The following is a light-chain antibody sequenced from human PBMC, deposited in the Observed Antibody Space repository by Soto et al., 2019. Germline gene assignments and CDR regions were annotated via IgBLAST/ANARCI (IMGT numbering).Light chain of an antibody. J-gene: IGKJ4*01. Sequence: EIELTQSPGTLSLSTGERATLSRRASQSFSSSYLAWYQQKPGQAPRLLIYDASSRATGIPDRFSGSGSGTDFTLTISRLQPENSAVYYCQQYASSPLTFGGGTKLELK. CDR2: DAS. CDR3: QQYASSPLT. CDR1: QSFSSSY. V-gene: IGKV3-20*01.